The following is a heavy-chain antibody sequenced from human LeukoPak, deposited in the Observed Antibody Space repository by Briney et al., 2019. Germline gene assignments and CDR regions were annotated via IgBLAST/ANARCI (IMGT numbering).Heavy chain of an antibody. J-gene: IGHJ3*02. V-gene: IGHV3-48*03. D-gene: IGHD6-13*01. CDR1: GLTFSNFK. Sequence: GGSLRLSCAVSGLTFSNFKMNWVRQAPGKGLEWVSYISGSGRTTFYADSVKGRFTISRDNAKNSLYLQMNSLRAEDTAVYYCARDLSVGSWYVPAFDIWGQGTMVTVSS. CDR2: ISGSGRTT. CDR3: ARDLSVGSWYVPAFDI.